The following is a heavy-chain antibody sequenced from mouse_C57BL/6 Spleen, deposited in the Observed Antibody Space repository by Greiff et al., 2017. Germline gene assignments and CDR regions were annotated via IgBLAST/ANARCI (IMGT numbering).Heavy chain of an antibody. V-gene: IGHV1-52*01. Sequence: VQLQQPGAELVRPGSSVKLSCKASGYTFTSYWMHWVKQRPIQGLEWIGNIDPSDSETHYNQKFKDKATLTVDKSSSTAYMQLSSLTSEDSAVYYCARGDYGSSPFYTMDYWGQGTSVTVSS. CDR3: ARGDYGSSPFYTMDY. CDR2: IDPSDSET. J-gene: IGHJ4*01. D-gene: IGHD1-1*01. CDR1: GYTFTSYW.